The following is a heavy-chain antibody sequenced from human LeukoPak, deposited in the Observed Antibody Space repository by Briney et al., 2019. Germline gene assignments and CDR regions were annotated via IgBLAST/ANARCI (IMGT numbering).Heavy chain of an antibody. V-gene: IGHV3-64*02. J-gene: IGHJ4*02. CDR2: ISSNGGST. D-gene: IGHD4-17*01. CDR1: GFTFSSYA. CDR3: ARLRYGDYALDY. Sequence: GGSLRLSCAASGFTFSSYAMHWVRQAPGKGLEYVSAISSNGGSTYYADSVKGRFTISRDNSKNTLYLQMGSLRAEDMAVYYCARLRYGDYALDYWGQGTLVTVSS.